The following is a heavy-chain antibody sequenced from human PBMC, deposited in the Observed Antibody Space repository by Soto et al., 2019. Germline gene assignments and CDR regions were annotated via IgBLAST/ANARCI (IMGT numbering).Heavy chain of an antibody. CDR1: CGSISSYY. Sequence: SETLSLTCTVSCGSISSYYWSWIRQPPGKGLEWIGYIYYSGSTNYNPSLKSRVTISVDTSKNQFSLKLSSVTAADTAVYYCARDRGSSYGYYYYYGMDVWGQGTTVTVSS. J-gene: IGHJ6*02. V-gene: IGHV4-59*01. D-gene: IGHD5-18*01. CDR3: ARDRGSSYGYYYYYGMDV. CDR2: IYYSGST.